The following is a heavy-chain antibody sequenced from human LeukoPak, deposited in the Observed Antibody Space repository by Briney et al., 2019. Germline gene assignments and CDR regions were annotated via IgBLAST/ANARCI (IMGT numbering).Heavy chain of an antibody. CDR3: ARDWNTYYDFWSGYYNHYYYYGMDV. CDR1: GYTFTSYG. Sequence: ASVKVSCKASGYTFTSYGISWVRQAPGQGLEWMGWISAYNGNTNYAQKLQGRVTMTTDTSTSTAYMGLRSLRSDDTAVYYCARDWNTYYDFWSGYYNHYYYYGMDVWGQGTTVTVSS. V-gene: IGHV1-18*01. D-gene: IGHD3-3*01. J-gene: IGHJ6*02. CDR2: ISAYNGNT.